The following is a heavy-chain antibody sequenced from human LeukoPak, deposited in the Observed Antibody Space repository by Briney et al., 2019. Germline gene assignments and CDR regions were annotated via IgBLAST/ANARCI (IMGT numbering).Heavy chain of an antibody. CDR3: AKVQSATVTPPEI. D-gene: IGHD4-17*01. CDR1: GFAFNTYG. Sequence: PGGSLRLSCAASGFAFNTYGMHWFRQAPDKGLEWVAVISYDGSDKYYADSVKGRFTISRDNSKNTLYLQMNSLRAEDTAVYYCAKVQSATVTPPEIWGQGTMVIVSS. CDR2: ISYDGSDK. J-gene: IGHJ3*02. V-gene: IGHV3-30*18.